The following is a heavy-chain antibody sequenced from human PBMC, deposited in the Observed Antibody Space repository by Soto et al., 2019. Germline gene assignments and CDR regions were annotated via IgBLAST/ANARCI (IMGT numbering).Heavy chain of an antibody. D-gene: IGHD6-19*01. CDR1: GFTFSSYG. J-gene: IGHJ4*02. V-gene: IGHV3-33*01. CDR3: ASFKGRIAVAGPKTRAPFDY. Sequence: QVQLVESGGGVVQPGRSLRLSCAASGFTFSSYGMHWVRQAPGKGLEWVAVIWYDGSNKYYADSVKGRFTISRDNSKNTLYLQMNSLRAEDTAVYYCASFKGRIAVAGPKTRAPFDYWGQGTLVTVSS. CDR2: IWYDGSNK.